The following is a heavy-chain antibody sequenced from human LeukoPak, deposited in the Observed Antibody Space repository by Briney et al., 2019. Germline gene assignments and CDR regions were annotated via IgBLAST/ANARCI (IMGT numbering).Heavy chain of an antibody. J-gene: IGHJ6*02. CDR3: ARAVRQQLVSYYYYYGMDV. D-gene: IGHD6-13*01. Sequence: GASVKVSCKASGYTFTGYYMHWVRQAPGQGLEWMGWINPNSGGTNYAQKFQGRVTMTRDTSISTAYMELSRLRSDDTAVYYCARAVRQQLVSYYYYYGMDVWGQGTTVTVSS. CDR2: INPNSGGT. V-gene: IGHV1-2*02. CDR1: GYTFTGYY.